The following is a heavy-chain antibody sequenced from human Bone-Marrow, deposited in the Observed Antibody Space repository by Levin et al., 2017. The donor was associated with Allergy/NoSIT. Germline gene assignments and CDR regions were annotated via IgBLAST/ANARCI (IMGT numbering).Heavy chain of an antibody. CDR3: ARTTTVTWSFDY. V-gene: IGHV2-70*11. CDR1: GFSLSTSGMC. Sequence: SGSTLVKPTQTLTLTCTFSGFSLSTSGMCVSWIRPPPGKALEWLARIDWDDDKYYNTSLKTRVTISKDTSKNQVVLRMTNMDPVDTATYFCARTTTVTWSFDYWGQGTLVTVSS. CDR2: IDWDDDK. D-gene: IGHD4-17*01. J-gene: IGHJ4*02.